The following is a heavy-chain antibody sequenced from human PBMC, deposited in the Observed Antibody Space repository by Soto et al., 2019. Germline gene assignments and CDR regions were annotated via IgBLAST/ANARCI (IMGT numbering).Heavy chain of an antibody. CDR1: GFTFSTYT. Sequence: GGSLRLSCEASGFTFSTYTMNWVRQAPGKGLEWVSYISSNGSTTYYADSVKGRFTISRDNAKNSLYLQMNRLRDEDTAVYYCARVGYYYGLYYWGQGTLVTVSS. J-gene: IGHJ4*02. V-gene: IGHV3-48*02. CDR2: ISSNGSTT. D-gene: IGHD3-10*01. CDR3: ARVGYYYGLYY.